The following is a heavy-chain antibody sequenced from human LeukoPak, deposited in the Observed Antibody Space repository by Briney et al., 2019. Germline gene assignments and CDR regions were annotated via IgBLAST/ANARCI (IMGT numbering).Heavy chain of an antibody. D-gene: IGHD2-2*01. J-gene: IGHJ6*02. V-gene: IGHV4-4*07. CDR3: ARVEAPANYYLMDV. CDR2: IHTSGST. Sequence: SETLSLTCTVSGASISSYYWSWIRQPAGKGLEWIGRIHTSGSTNYNPSLRSRVTLSVDTSKNQFSLKLSSVTAAGTAVYYCARVEAPANYYLMDVWGQGTTVTVSS. CDR1: GASISSYY.